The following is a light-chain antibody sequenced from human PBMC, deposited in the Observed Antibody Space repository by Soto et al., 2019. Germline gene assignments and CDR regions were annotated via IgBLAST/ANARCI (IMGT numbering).Light chain of an antibody. CDR3: QQYNNWPPLT. CDR1: QSVRSN. J-gene: IGKJ5*01. V-gene: IGKV3-15*01. CDR2: GAS. Sequence: EVVVTQSPATVSVSPGERVTLSFRSSQSVRSNLAWYQQKPGQSPRLLIYGASTRATGIPARFSGSGSGTEFTLTISSLQSEDFAVYYCQQYNNWPPLTFGQGTRLEIK.